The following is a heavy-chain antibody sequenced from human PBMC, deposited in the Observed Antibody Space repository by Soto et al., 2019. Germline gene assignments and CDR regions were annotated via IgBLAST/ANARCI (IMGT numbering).Heavy chain of an antibody. J-gene: IGHJ3*02. D-gene: IGHD3-16*01. Sequence: QLQESGPGLVEPSGTLSLTCAVSRGSVSSSDWWCWVRQAPGKGLEWIGETYHSGNTNYNPSLKSRVTLSVDNSKNQFSLPLTSVTAAYTGVYYCATWGSTAFDIWGQGTMVTVSS. CDR2: TYHSGNT. CDR3: ATWGSTAFDI. CDR1: RGSVSSSDW. V-gene: IGHV4-4*02.